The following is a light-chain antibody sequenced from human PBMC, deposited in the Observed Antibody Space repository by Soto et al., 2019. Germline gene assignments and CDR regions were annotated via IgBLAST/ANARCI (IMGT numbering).Light chain of an antibody. CDR1: QGVSRK. V-gene: IGKV3-15*01. J-gene: IGKJ4*01. Sequence: DIVMMQSPATLSVAPGERVTFSCRASQGVSRKLAWYQHKPGQAPRLLISGASTGATGIPARFSGSGSGTEFTLTISSLQSEDCAIYYCQQYHTWPITFGGGTKVDIK. CDR3: QQYHTWPIT. CDR2: GAS.